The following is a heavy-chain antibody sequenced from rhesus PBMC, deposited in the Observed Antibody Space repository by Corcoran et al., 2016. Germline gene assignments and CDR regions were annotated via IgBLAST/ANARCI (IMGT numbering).Heavy chain of an antibody. D-gene: IGHD3-3*01. V-gene: IGHV6-1*01. J-gene: IGHJ4*01. CDR2: TYYRSKWYN. CDR3: ARGWFWTGYYSIKYYFDY. Sequence: QVQLQESGPGLVKPSQTLSLTCAISGDSVPSNSATWKWSRQTPSGGREWLGRTYYRSKWYNDYAQSVQNRITINPDTSKNQFSRQLNSVTPEDMAVYYCARGWFWTGYYSIKYYFDYWGQGVLVTVSS. CDR1: GDSVPSNSAT.